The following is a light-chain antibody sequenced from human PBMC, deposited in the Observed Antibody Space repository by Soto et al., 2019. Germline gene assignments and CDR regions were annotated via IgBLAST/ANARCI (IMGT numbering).Light chain of an antibody. V-gene: IGLV2-14*01. CDR1: SSDVGAYNF. Sequence: QSALTQPASVSGSPGQSISISCTGTSSDVGAYNFVSWYQQHPGKAPKLMIYEVSNRPSGVSNRFSASKSGNAASLTISGLQAEDEADYYCSSYTAYTTLWVFGGGTKVTVL. CDR2: EVS. CDR3: SSYTAYTTLWV. J-gene: IGLJ3*02.